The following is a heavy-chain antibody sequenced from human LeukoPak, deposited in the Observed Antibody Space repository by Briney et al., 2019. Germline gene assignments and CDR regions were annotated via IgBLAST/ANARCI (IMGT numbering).Heavy chain of an antibody. CDR2: IDSTSSYI. CDR1: GFTFSSYS. Sequence: PGGSLRLSCAASGFTFSSYSMNWVRQAPGMGLEWVSFIDSTSSYIYYADSVKGRFTISRDNAKNSLYLQMNSLRAEDTAVYYCAEGFMVPGYWGQGTLVTVSS. V-gene: IGHV3-21*01. CDR3: AEGFMVPGY. J-gene: IGHJ4*02. D-gene: IGHD3-16*01.